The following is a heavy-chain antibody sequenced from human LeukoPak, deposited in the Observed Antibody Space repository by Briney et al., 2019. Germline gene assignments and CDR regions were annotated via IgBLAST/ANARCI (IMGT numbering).Heavy chain of an antibody. CDR3: ATDGPITMVRGVIIPFDY. CDR1: GYTFTSYD. V-gene: IGHV1-8*01. Sequence: ASVKVSCKASGYTFTSYDINWVRQATGQGLEWMGWMNPNSGNTGYAQKFQGRVTMTEDTSTDTAYMELSSLGSEDTAVYYCATDGPITMVRGVIIPFDYWGQGTLVTVSS. CDR2: MNPNSGNT. D-gene: IGHD3-10*01. J-gene: IGHJ4*02.